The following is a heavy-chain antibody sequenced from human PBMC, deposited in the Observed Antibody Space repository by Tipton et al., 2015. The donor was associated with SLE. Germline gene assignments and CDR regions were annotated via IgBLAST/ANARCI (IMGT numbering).Heavy chain of an antibody. J-gene: IGHJ4*02. CDR3: AREVGGN. V-gene: IGHV4-61*09. D-gene: IGHD1-26*01. CDR2: IYTSGST. Sequence: LSLTCTVSGGSISSGSYYWGWIRQPAGKGLEWIGYIYTSGSTNYNPSLKSRVTISVDTSKNQFSLKLSSVTAADTAVYYCAREVGGNWGQGTLVTVSS. CDR1: GGSISSGSYY.